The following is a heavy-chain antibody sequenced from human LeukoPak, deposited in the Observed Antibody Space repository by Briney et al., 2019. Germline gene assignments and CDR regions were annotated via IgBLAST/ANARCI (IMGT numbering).Heavy chain of an antibody. D-gene: IGHD6-6*01. V-gene: IGHV5-51*01. CDR2: FYPDDTDT. CDR1: GYSFTSYW. Sequence: GESLKISCKGSGYSFTSYWIGWVRQMPGKGLEWMGIFYPDDTDTRYSPSFQGQVTISADKSISTAYLQWSSLKASDTAMYYCARERSSQGYFDFWGQGTLVTVSS. J-gene: IGHJ4*02. CDR3: ARERSSQGYFDF.